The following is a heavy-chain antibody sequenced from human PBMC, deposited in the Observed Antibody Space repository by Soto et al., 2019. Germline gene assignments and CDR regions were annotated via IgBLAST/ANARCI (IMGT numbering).Heavy chain of an antibody. D-gene: IGHD6-19*01. CDR3: ARERPTTVAGKDY. CDR1: GYTFTSYA. Sequence: QVPLVQSGAEVKKPGASVKVSCKASGYTFTSYAMHWVRQAPGQRLEWMGWINAGNGNTKYSQKFQGRVTITRDTSASTAYMELSSLRSEDTAVYYCARERPTTVAGKDYWGQGTLVTVSS. V-gene: IGHV1-3*01. CDR2: INAGNGNT. J-gene: IGHJ4*02.